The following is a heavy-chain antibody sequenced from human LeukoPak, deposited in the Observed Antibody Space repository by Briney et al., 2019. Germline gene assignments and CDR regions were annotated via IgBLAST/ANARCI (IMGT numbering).Heavy chain of an antibody. CDR3: ASREGYPNYGVDV. CDR1: GGTFSSYA. J-gene: IGHJ6*02. CDR2: IIPIFGTA. D-gene: IGHD2-15*01. Sequence: ASVKVSCKASGGTFSSYAISWVRQAPGQGLEWMGGIIPIFGTANYAQKFQGRVTITTDESTSTAYMELSSLRSEDTAVYYCASREGYPNYGVDVWGQGTTVTVSS. V-gene: IGHV1-69*05.